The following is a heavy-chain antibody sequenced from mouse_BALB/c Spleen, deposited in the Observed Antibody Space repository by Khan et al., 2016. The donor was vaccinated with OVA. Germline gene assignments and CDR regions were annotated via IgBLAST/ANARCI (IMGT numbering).Heavy chain of an antibody. CDR2: ISYSGST. D-gene: IGHD3-3*01. J-gene: IGHJ3*01. CDR1: GYSITSDYA. V-gene: IGHV3-2*02. Sequence: EVKLEESGPGLVKPSQSLSLTCTVTGYSITSDYAWNWIRQFPGNKLEWMGYISYSGSTSYNPSLKSRISITRDTSKNQSFLQLNSVTTEDTATYYCARSPPVGDLWFAYWGQGTLVTVSA. CDR3: ARSPPVGDLWFAY.